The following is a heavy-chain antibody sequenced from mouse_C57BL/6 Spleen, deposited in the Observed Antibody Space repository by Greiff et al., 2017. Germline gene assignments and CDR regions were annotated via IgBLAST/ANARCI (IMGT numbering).Heavy chain of an antibody. V-gene: IGHV1-42*01. CDR1: GYSFTGYY. CDR2: INPSTGGT. D-gene: IGHD2-3*01. Sequence: EVKLMESGPELVKPGASVKISCKASGYSFTGYYMNWVKQSPEKSLEWIGEINPSTGGTTYNQKFKAKATLTVDKSSSTAYMQLKSLTSEDSAVYYCARWDGYYGGYFDYWGQGTTLTVSS. CDR3: ARWDGYYGGYFDY. J-gene: IGHJ2*01.